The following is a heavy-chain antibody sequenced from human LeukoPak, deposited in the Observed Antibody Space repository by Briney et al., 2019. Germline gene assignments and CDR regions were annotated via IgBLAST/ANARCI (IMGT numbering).Heavy chain of an antibody. J-gene: IGHJ3*02. Sequence: PGGSLRLSCAASGFTFSSYGMHWVRQAPGKGLEWIGTIYYSGSTHYNPSLNSRVTISLDTSKNQFSLKVSSMTAADTAVYYCGRVHTSGWSSWADAFDIWGQGTLVTVSS. CDR2: IYYSGST. CDR3: GRVHTSGWSSWADAFDI. D-gene: IGHD6-19*01. V-gene: IGHV4-39*07. CDR1: GFTFSSYG.